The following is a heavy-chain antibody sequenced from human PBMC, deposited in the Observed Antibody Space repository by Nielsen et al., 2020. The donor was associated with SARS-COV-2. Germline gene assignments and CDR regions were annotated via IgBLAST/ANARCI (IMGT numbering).Heavy chain of an antibody. J-gene: IGHJ6*02. CDR2: FDPEDGET. D-gene: IGHD3-3*01. CDR3: ATIRITIFGVVYGMDV. CDR1: GYTLTELS. V-gene: IGHV1-24*01. Sequence: ASVKVSCKVPGYTLTELSMHWVRQAPGKGLEWMGGFDPEDGETIYAQKFQGRVTMTEDTSTDTAYMELSSLRSEDTAVYYCATIRITIFGVVYGMDVWGQGTTVTVSS.